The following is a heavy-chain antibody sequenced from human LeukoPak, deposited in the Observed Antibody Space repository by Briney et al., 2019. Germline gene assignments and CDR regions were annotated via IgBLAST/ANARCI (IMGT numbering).Heavy chain of an antibody. V-gene: IGHV4-30-4*01. CDR3: ARGTYYYDSSGHFDY. J-gene: IGHJ4*02. CDR2: IYYSGNT. CDR1: GGSISSGDYY. D-gene: IGHD3-22*01. Sequence: SETLSLTCTVSGGSISSGDYYWSWIRQPPGKGLEWIGYIYYSGNTYYNPSLKSRVTISVDTSKNQFSLKLSSVTAADTAVYYCARGTYYYDSSGHFDYWGQGTLVTVSS.